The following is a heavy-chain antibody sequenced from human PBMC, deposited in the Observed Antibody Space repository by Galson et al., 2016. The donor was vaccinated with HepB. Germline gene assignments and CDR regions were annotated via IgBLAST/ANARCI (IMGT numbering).Heavy chain of an antibody. V-gene: IGHV3-23*01. J-gene: IGHJ6*02. CDR2: ISGSGGSP. CDR1: GFTVSNYA. Sequence: SLRLSCAASGFTVSNYAMTWVRQAPGKGLEWVSSISGSGGSPYYAYSVKGRFTISRDNSKNTMYREMDSLSAEDTAVYYCAKVRPGNLAGAGRSYGMDAWGQGTTVTVSS. D-gene: IGHD1-1*01. CDR3: AKVRPGNLAGAGRSYGMDA.